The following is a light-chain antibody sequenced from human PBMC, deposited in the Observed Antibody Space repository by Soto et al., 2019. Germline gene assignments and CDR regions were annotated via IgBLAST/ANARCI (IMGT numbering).Light chain of an antibody. CDR2: DAS. CDR1: QGINKY. CDR3: QQYDSLPLT. J-gene: IGKJ4*01. Sequence: DIQMTQSPSSLSASVGDRITITCRASQGINKYLNWYQQKPGKAPKVLIYDASNLETGVPSRFSGGGSGTDFTLTICSLQPEDFATYYCQQYDSLPLTFGCGTKVDMK. V-gene: IGKV1-33*01.